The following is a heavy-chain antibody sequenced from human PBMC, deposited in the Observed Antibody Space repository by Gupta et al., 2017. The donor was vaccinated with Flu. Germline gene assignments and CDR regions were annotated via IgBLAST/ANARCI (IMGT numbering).Heavy chain of an antibody. Sequence: QIPLVQSGGEVKKPGASVKVSCKASGYTFTNYGIIWVRQAPGQGLEWMGWITSYNTKTNSAQKLQGRVTVTTDTSTSTAYMELRSLRADDTAVYYCARANCGGDCYSGSRFFDYWGQGTLVTVSS. CDR3: ARANCGGDCYSGSRFFDY. CDR1: GYTFTNYG. J-gene: IGHJ4*02. D-gene: IGHD2-21*02. CDR2: ITSYNTKT. V-gene: IGHV1-18*01.